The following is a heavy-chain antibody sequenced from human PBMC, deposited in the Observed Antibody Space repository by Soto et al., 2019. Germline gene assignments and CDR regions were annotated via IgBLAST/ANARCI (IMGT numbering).Heavy chain of an antibody. J-gene: IGHJ5*02. Sequence: QVQLVQSGAEVKKPGSSVKVSCKASGGTFSSYAISWVRQAPGQGLEWMGGIIPIFGTANYAQKFQGRVTITADESTSTAYMELRSLRSEDTAMYYCAARAYEDDSSSWYWFDPWGQGTLVTVSS. CDR2: IIPIFGTA. V-gene: IGHV1-69*01. CDR1: GGTFSSYA. D-gene: IGHD6-13*01. CDR3: AARAYEDDSSSWYWFDP.